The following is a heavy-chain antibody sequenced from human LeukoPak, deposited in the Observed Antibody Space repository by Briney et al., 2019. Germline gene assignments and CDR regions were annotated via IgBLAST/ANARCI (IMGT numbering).Heavy chain of an antibody. V-gene: IGHV4-34*01. CDR1: GGSFSGYY. Sequence: SETLSLTCAVYGGSFSGYYWSWIRQPPGMGLEWIGEINHSGSTNYNPSLKSRVTISVDTSKNQFSLKLSSVTAADTAVYYCATARAGAAFRWFDPWGQGTLVTVSS. J-gene: IGHJ5*02. D-gene: IGHD6-19*01. CDR2: INHSGST. CDR3: ATARAGAAFRWFDP.